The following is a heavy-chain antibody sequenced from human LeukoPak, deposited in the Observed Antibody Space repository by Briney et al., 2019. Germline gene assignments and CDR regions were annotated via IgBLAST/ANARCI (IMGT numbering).Heavy chain of an antibody. J-gene: IGHJ4*02. D-gene: IGHD2-8*01. CDR2: ISSSSSYI. V-gene: IGHV3-21*01. CDR1: GFTFSSYS. Sequence: TGGSMRLSCAASGFTFSSYSMKWVRQAPGKGLEWVSSISSSSSYIYYAASVKGRFTISRDNAKNSLYLQMNSLRAEDTAVYYCVCDRLGFDYWGQGTLVTVSS. CDR3: VCDRLGFDY.